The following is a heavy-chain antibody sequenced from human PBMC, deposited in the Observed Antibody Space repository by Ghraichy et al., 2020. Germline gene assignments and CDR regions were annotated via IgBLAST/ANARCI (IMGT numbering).Heavy chain of an antibody. CDR1: GYTFTGYY. D-gene: IGHD3-22*01. CDR3: ARDHRRPYYYDSSGYYLGY. J-gene: IGHJ4*02. Sequence: ASVKVSCKASGYTFTGYYMHWVRQATGQGLEWMGRINPNSGGTNYAQKFQGRVTMTRDTSISTAYMELSRLRSDDTAVYYCARDHRRPYYYDSSGYYLGYWGQGTLVTVSS. CDR2: INPNSGGT. V-gene: IGHV1-2*06.